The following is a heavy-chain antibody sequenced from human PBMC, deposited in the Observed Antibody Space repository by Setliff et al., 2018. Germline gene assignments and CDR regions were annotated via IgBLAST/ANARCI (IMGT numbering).Heavy chain of an antibody. J-gene: IGHJ3*02. Sequence: GASVKVSCKASGYTFSNYGITWVRQAPGQGLEWMGWISAYTGNTKFAQKFQGRVTMTTDTSTSTAYLELRSLTSDDTAVYYCARRPIALAGYRKGAFDIWGQGTMVTVS. CDR3: ARRPIALAGYRKGAFDI. CDR1: GYTFSNYG. V-gene: IGHV1-18*01. CDR2: ISAYTGNT. D-gene: IGHD6-19*01.